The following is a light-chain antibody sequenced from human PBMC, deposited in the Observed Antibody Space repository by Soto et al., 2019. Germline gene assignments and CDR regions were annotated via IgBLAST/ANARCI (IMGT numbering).Light chain of an antibody. Sequence: QSALTQPASVSASPGQSITIPCTGTSSDVGSYNLVSWFQQHPGKVPKLLIYEGTKRPSGLSDRFSGSNSGSTASLTISGLQAEDEADYYCCSYVGATTYVFGTGTKVTVL. V-gene: IGLV2-23*01. CDR1: SSDVGSYNL. J-gene: IGLJ1*01. CDR3: CSYVGATTYV. CDR2: EGT.